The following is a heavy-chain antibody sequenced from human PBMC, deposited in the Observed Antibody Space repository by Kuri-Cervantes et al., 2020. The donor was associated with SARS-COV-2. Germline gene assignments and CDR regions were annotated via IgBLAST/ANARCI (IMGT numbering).Heavy chain of an antibody. J-gene: IGHJ4*02. CDR1: GYTFTGYY. CDR2: INPNSGGT. D-gene: IGHD2-2*01. V-gene: IGHV1-2*02. CDR3: ARDCSGTDCYIIIYAMSD. Sequence: ASVKVSCKASGYTFTGYYMHWVRQAPGQGLEWMGWINPNSGGTNYAQKFQGRVTMTRDTSISTAYMELSRLRSDDTAVYYSARDCSGTDCYIIIYAMSDWGQGTLVTVSS.